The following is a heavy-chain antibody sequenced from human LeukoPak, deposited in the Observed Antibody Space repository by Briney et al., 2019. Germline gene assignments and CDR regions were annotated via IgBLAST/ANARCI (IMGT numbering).Heavy chain of an antibody. CDR3: ATVRDYYDSSGYEVYYGMDV. Sequence: GRSLRLSCAASGFTFSSYGMHWVRQAPGKGLEWVAVISYDGSNKYYADSVKGRFTISRDNSKNTLYLQMNSLRAEDTAVYYCATVRDYYDSSGYEVYYGMDVWGQGTTVTVSS. V-gene: IGHV3-30*03. J-gene: IGHJ6*02. D-gene: IGHD3-22*01. CDR2: ISYDGSNK. CDR1: GFTFSSYG.